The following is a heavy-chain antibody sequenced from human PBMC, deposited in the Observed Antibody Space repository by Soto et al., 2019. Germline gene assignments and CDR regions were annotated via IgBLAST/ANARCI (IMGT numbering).Heavy chain of an antibody. V-gene: IGHV1-69*08. CDR1: GGTFSPYT. Sequence: QVQLVQSGAEVKKPGSSVKVSCKASGGTFSPYTINWMRQAPGQGLEWMGRIIPFHGVTNYAQNFQARVTITADKSTSTAYMELSGLRFEDTAMYYCTRDWEITVSTWSFGGFWGRGTLVTVSS. CDR3: TRDWEITVSTWSFGGF. D-gene: IGHD3-10*01. J-gene: IGHJ4*02. CDR2: IIPFHGVT.